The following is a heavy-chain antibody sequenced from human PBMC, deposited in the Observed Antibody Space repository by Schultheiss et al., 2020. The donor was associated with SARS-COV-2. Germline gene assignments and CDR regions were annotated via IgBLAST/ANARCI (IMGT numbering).Heavy chain of an antibody. CDR2: IIPILGIA. CDR1: GGTFSSYT. CDR3: ARVGGGDFLEDY. V-gene: IGHV1-69*02. Sequence: SVKVSCKASGGTFSSYTISWVRQAPGQGLEWMGRIIPILGIADYAQKFQGRVTITADKSTSTAYMELSSLRSEDTAVYYCARVGGGDFLEDYWGQGTLVTVSS. D-gene: IGHD2-21*01. J-gene: IGHJ4*02.